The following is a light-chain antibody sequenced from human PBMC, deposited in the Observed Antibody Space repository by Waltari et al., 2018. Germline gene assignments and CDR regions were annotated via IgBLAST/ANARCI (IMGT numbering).Light chain of an antibody. CDR2: AAS. J-gene: IGKJ2*01. Sequence: DIQMTQSPSSLSTSVGDRVTITCRASQSISSYLNWYQQKPGKAPKLLIYAASSLQSGVPSRFSGSGSGTDFTLTISSLQREDFVTYYCQQSYSTPRTFGQGTRREIK. V-gene: IGKV1-39*01. CDR1: QSISSY. CDR3: QQSYSTPRT.